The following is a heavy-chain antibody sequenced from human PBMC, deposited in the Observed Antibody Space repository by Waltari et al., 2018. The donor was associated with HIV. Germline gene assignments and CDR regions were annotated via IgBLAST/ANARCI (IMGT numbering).Heavy chain of an antibody. Sequence: QVQLHQWGAGLLKPSETLSLTCAVYGAPFSGYYWNWIRQSPGKGLEWIGEINQPGSTNYNPSLKSRVTMSVDTSKKQFSLKLSSVTAADTAVYYCVRGPSPVTTFAGGSGWGNGMDVWGQGTTVTVSS. CDR2: INQPGST. CDR1: GAPFSGYY. D-gene: IGHD4-4*01. V-gene: IGHV4-34*01. J-gene: IGHJ6*02. CDR3: VRGPSPVTTFAGGSGWGNGMDV.